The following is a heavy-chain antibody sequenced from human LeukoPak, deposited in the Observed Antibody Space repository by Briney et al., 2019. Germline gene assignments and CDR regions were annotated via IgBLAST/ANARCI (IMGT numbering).Heavy chain of an antibody. CDR2: IKSKTDGGTT. D-gene: IGHD1-1*01. CDR3: TTLRYNWNDPDAFDI. V-gene: IGHV3-15*01. CDR1: GFTFSNAW. Sequence: GGSLRLSCAASGFTFSNAWMSWVRQAPGKGLEWVGRIKSKTDGGTTDYAAPVKGRFTISRDDSKNTLYLQMNSLKTEDTAVYYCTTLRYNWNDPDAFDIWGQGTMVTVSS. J-gene: IGHJ3*02.